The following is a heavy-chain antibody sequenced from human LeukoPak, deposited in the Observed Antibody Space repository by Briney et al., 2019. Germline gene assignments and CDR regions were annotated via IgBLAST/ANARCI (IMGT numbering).Heavy chain of an antibody. CDR1: GYTFTNYG. V-gene: IGHV1-18*01. CDR3: ARARLGELSSFDY. D-gene: IGHD3-16*02. CDR2: ISAFNGHT. Sequence: ASVKVSRKASGYTFTNYGINWVRQAPGQGLEWMGWISAFNGHTNYAQKFQGRVTMTTDTSTSTAYMELRSLRSDDTAVYYCARARLGELSSFDYWGQGTLVTVSS. J-gene: IGHJ4*02.